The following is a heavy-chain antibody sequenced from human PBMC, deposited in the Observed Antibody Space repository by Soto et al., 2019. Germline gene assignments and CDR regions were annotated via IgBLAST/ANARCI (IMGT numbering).Heavy chain of an antibody. Sequence: QVQLVESGGGVVQPGRSLRLSCAASGFTFSSYGMHWVRQAPGKGLEWVAVIWYDGSNKYYADSVKGRFIISRDNSKNTLYLQMNSLRAEDTAVYYCAREGLEYSSAQGLDYWGQGTLVTVSS. CDR1: GFTFSSYG. CDR3: AREGLEYSSAQGLDY. J-gene: IGHJ4*02. CDR2: IWYDGSNK. V-gene: IGHV3-33*01. D-gene: IGHD6-6*01.